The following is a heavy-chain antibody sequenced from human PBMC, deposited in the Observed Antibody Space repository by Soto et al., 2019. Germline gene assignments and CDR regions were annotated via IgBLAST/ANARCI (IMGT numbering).Heavy chain of an antibody. D-gene: IGHD5-12*01. V-gene: IGHV4-34*01. CDR1: GGSFSGYY. CDR2: INHSGST. J-gene: IGHJ6*02. CDR3: ARGCGYPRWLQFNPEGLGGMDV. Sequence: SETLSLTCAVYGGSFSGYYWSWIRQPPGKGLEWIGEINHSGSTNYNPSLKSRVTISVDTSKNQFSLKLSSVTAADTAVYYCARGCGYPRWLQFNPEGLGGMDVWGQGSTVTVSS.